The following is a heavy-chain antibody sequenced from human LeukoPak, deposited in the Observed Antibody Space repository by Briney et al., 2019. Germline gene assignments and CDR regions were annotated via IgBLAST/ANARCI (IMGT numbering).Heavy chain of an antibody. D-gene: IGHD6-13*01. CDR2: IIPGYGNT. CDR3: ARDVGSTWLLDY. V-gene: IGHV1-3*01. CDR1: GYTFSNYA. J-gene: IGHJ4*02. Sequence: GASVKVSCKASGYTFSNYAVHWVRQAPGQSLEWMGWIIPGYGNTKYSQKFQGRVTISRDTSANTVYMELSSLRSEDTAVYYCARDVGSTWLLDYWGQGTLVTVSS.